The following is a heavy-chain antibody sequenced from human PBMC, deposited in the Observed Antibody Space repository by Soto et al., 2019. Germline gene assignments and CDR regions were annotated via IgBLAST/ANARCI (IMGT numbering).Heavy chain of an antibody. CDR3: ASTQVVRFDY. Sequence: SETLSLTCAVYGGSFSGYCWSWIRQPPGKGLEWIGEINHSGSTNYNPSLKSRVTISVDTSKNQFSLKLSSVTAADTAVYYCASTQVVRFDYWGQGTLVTVSS. V-gene: IGHV4-34*01. J-gene: IGHJ4*02. CDR2: INHSGST. CDR1: GGSFSGYC. D-gene: IGHD2-8*01.